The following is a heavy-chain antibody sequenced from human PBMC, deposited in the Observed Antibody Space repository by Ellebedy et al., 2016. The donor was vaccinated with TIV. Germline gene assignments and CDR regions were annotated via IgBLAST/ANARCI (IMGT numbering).Heavy chain of an antibody. J-gene: IGHJ6*02. CDR3: ARAHDRYYYYYGMDV. CDR2: ISYDGSNK. Sequence: GGSLRLSCAASGFTFSSYAMHWVRQAPGKGLEWVAVISYDGSNKYYADSVKGRFTISRDNSKNTLYLQMNSLRAEDTAVYYCARAHDRYYYYYGMDVWGQGTTVTVSS. D-gene: IGHD3-9*01. V-gene: IGHV3-30*01. CDR1: GFTFSSYA.